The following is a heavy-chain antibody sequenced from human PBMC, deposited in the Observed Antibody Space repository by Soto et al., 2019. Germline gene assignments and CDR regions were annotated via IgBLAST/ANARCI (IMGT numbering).Heavy chain of an antibody. V-gene: IGHV1-3*01. D-gene: IGHD3-10*01. J-gene: IGHJ4*02. CDR3: ARSPRYVEYYFDY. Sequence: GASVKVSCKASGYTFTSYAMHWVRQAPGQRLEWMGWINAGNGNTKYSQKFQGRVTITRDTSASTAYMELSSLRSEDTAVYYCARSPRYVEYYFDYWGQGTLVTVSS. CDR1: GYTFTSYA. CDR2: INAGNGNT.